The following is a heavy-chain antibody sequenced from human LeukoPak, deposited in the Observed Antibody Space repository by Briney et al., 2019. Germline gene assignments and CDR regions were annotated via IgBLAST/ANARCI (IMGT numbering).Heavy chain of an antibody. CDR1: GFTFSSYG. CDR3: ARDRDNSGSYAYYFDY. CDR2: ISYDGSNK. J-gene: IGHJ4*02. Sequence: PGGSLRLSCAASGFTFSSYGMHWVRQAPGKGLEWVALISYDGSNKYYADSVKGRFTISRDNSKNTLYLQMNSLRAEDTAVYYCARDRDNSGSYAYYFDYSGQGTRVTVSS. V-gene: IGHV3-30*03. D-gene: IGHD3-22*01.